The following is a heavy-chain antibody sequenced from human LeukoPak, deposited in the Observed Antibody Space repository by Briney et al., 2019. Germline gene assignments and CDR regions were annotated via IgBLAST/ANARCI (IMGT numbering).Heavy chain of an antibody. V-gene: IGHV4-59*01. CDR1: GGSISSYY. D-gene: IGHD6-19*01. Sequence: SETLSLTCTVSGGSISSYYWSWIRQPPGKGLEWIGYIYYSGSTNYNPSLKSRVTISVDTSKNQFSLKLSSVTAADTAVYYCARLPYSSGWDYYYGMDVWGKGTTVTVSS. CDR3: ARLPYSSGWDYYYGMDV. J-gene: IGHJ6*04. CDR2: IYYSGST.